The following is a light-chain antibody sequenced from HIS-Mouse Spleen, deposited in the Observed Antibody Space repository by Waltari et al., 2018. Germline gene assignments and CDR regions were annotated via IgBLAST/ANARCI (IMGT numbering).Light chain of an antibody. V-gene: IGLV2-23*01. CDR2: EGS. CDR3: CSYAGSSTWV. J-gene: IGLJ3*02. CDR1: SSDVGSYNL. Sequence: QSALTQPASVSGSPGQSITISCTGTSSDVGSYNLVSWYQQHPGKAPKLMIYEGSKRASGVSKRFSGSKSGNTASLTFSGLQAEDEADYYCCSYAGSSTWVFGGGTKLTVL.